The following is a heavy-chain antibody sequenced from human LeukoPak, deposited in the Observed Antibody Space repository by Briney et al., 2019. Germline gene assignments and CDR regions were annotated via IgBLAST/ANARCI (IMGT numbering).Heavy chain of an antibody. V-gene: IGHV1-24*01. Sequence: ASVKVSRKVSGYTLTELSMHWVRQAPGKGLEWMGGFDPEDGETIYAQKFQGRVTMTEDTSTDTAYMELSSLRSEDTAVYYCATDRRHSSSFHFEYWGQRTLVTVSS. CDR3: ATDRRHSSSFHFEY. D-gene: IGHD6-13*01. J-gene: IGHJ4*02. CDR1: GYTLTELS. CDR2: FDPEDGET.